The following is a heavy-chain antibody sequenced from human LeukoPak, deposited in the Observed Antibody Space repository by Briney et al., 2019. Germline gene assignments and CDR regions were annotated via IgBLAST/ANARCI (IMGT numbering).Heavy chain of an antibody. CDR1: GFTFDDYG. Sequence: GGSLRLSCAASGFTFDDYGMSWVRQAPGKGLEWVSGINWNGGSTGYADSVKGRFTISRDNAKNSLYLQMNSLRAEDTALYYCARKNYYGSGSYYAPSEGMNWFDPWGQGTLVTVSS. V-gene: IGHV3-20*04. CDR2: INWNGGST. D-gene: IGHD3-10*01. CDR3: ARKNYYGSGSYYAPSEGMNWFDP. J-gene: IGHJ5*02.